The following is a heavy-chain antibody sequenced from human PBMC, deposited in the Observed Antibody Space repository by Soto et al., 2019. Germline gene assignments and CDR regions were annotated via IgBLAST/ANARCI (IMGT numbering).Heavy chain of an antibody. CDR2: SSAHTGNT. Sequence: QVHLVQSGAEVKKPGASVKVSCKGSGYAFTTYGITGVRQAPGQGLEWMGWSSAHTGNTNYAQQLQGRVRVTREASTSTAYMELRSLRSDDTAVYYCARGRYGDYWGQGALVTVSS. CDR3: ARGRYGDY. V-gene: IGHV1-18*01. J-gene: IGHJ4*02. CDR1: GYAFTTYG. D-gene: IGHD1-26*01.